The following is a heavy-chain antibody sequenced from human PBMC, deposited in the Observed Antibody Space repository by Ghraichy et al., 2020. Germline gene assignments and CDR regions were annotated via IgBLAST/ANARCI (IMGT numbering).Heavy chain of an antibody. V-gene: IGHV3-53*01. J-gene: IGHJ4*02. Sequence: GGSLRLSCAASGFTVSSNYMSWVRQAPGKRLEWVSVIYSGGSTYYADSVKGRFTISRDNSKNTLYLQMNSLRAEDTAVYYCTRYPFDYWGQGTLVTVSS. CDR2: IYSGGST. CDR1: GFTVSSNY. CDR3: TRYPFDY.